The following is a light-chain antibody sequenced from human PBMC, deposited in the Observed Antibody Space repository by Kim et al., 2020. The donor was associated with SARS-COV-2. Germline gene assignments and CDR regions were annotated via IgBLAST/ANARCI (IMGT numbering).Light chain of an antibody. CDR2: QDS. V-gene: IGLV3-1*01. J-gene: IGLJ2*01. CDR1: KLGDKY. CDR3: QAWDSSTVV. Sequence: SYELTQPPSVSVSPGQTASITCSGDKLGDKYACGYKQKPGQSPVLVIYQDSKRPSGIPERFSGSNSGNTATLTISGTQAMDEADYYCQAWDSSTVVFGGGTQLTFL.